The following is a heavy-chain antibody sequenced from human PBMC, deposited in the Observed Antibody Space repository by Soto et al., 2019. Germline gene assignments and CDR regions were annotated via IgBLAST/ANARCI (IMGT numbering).Heavy chain of an antibody. CDR3: AAGGGLPRYY. J-gene: IGHJ4*02. CDR2: IYNSGST. Sequence: QLQLQESGSGLVKPSQTLSLTCAVSGGSISSGGYSWSWIRQPQGKGLEWIGYIYNSGSTYYNPSRKRRCTISVDRSKNQFSLKLSSVTAADTAVYYCAAGGGLPRYYWGQGTLVTVSS. CDR1: GGSISSGGYS. V-gene: IGHV4-30-2*01. D-gene: IGHD5-12*01.